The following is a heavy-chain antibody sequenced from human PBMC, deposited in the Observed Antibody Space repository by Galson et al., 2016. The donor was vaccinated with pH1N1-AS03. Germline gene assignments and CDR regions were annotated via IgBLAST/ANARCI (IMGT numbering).Heavy chain of an antibody. V-gene: IGHV4-34*01. CDR1: GGSFNNYY. Sequence: LSLTCAVYGGSFNNYYWNWIRQSPGKGLAWVGEINHSGSTDYNPSLKSRVTISVDPSKNQISLNLNSVTAADTAVYYCARGSYSSGWYRGRNAFDIWGQGTMVTVSS. D-gene: IGHD6-19*01. CDR3: ARGSYSSGWYRGRNAFDI. CDR2: INHSGST. J-gene: IGHJ3*02.